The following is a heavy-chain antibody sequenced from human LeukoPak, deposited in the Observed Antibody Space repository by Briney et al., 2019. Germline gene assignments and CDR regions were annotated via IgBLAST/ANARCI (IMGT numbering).Heavy chain of an antibody. CDR1: GGSISTYY. CDR2: IYYTGST. Sequence: SETLSLTCTVSGGSISTYYWSWIRQPPGKGMEWIGFIYYTGSTNYNPSLKSRVTISLDTSKNQFSLRLTSVTAADTAVYYCARGTDGRRYFDLWGHGTLLTVSS. D-gene: IGHD5-24*01. V-gene: IGHV4-59*01. CDR3: ARGTDGRRYFDL. J-gene: IGHJ2*01.